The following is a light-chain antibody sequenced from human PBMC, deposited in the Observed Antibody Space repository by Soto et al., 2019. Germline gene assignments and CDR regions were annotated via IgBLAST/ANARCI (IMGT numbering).Light chain of an antibody. V-gene: IGLV2-14*01. CDR2: EVS. CDR1: SSDVGGYNY. J-gene: IGLJ1*01. CDR3: SPFTTSSPDL. Sequence: QSALTQPASVSGSPGQSITISCTGTSSDVGGYNYVSWYQQHPGKAPKLMIYEVSNRPSGVSNRFSGSKSANTASLTISGLQAEDDAYYNCSPFTTSSPDLFGPGTKLTVL.